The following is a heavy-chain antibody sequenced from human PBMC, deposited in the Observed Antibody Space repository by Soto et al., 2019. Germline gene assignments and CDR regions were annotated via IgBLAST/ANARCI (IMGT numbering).Heavy chain of an antibody. V-gene: IGHV3-30*18. CDR3: AKDGGDYGDYFVY. D-gene: IGHD4-17*01. J-gene: IGHJ4*02. Sequence: QVQLVESGGGVVQPGRSLRLSCAASGFTFSSYGMHWVRQAPGKGLEWVAVISYDGSNKYYADSVKGRFTISRDNSKNTLSLQMNSLRAEDTAVYYCAKDGGDYGDYFVYWGQGTLVTVSS. CDR2: ISYDGSNK. CDR1: GFTFSSYG.